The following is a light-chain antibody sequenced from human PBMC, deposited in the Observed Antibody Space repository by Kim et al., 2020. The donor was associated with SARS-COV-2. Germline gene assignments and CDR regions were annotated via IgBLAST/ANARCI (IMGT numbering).Light chain of an antibody. CDR3: LQDYDYPVT. V-gene: IGKV1-6*01. CDR1: QGIRND. CDR2: ATS. J-gene: IGKJ4*01. Sequence: IQMTQSPSSLSASVGDRVTITCRASQGIRNDLGWYQQKPGRAPNLLIYATSSLQSGVPSRFSGSGSGTEFTLTISSLQPEDVATYYCLQDYDYPVTFGGGTKVDIK.